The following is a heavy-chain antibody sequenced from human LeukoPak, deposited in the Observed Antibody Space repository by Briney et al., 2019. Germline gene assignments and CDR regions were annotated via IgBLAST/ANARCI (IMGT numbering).Heavy chain of an antibody. J-gene: IGHJ4*02. CDR1: GFTFSNYA. Sequence: PGGSLRLSCAASGFTFSNYAMSWVRQAPGKGLERVSTIHGSGVSTYYADSVKGRFTISRDNSKNTLYLQVNSLRAEDTAVYFCANPIYSGDYDQFDYWGQGTLVTVSS. V-gene: IGHV3-23*01. D-gene: IGHD4-17*01. CDR3: ANPIYSGDYDQFDY. CDR2: IHGSGVST.